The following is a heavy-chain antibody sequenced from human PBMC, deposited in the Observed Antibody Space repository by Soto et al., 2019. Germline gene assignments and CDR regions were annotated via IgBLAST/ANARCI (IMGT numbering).Heavy chain of an antibody. CDR1: GGSISSYY. J-gene: IGHJ5*02. CDR3: ARSAAKNWFDP. Sequence: SETLSLTCTVSGGSISSYYWSWIRQPPGKGLEWIGYIYYSGSTNYNPSLKSRVTISVDTSKNQFSLKLSSVTAADTAVYYCARSAAKNWFDPWGQGTLVTVSS. D-gene: IGHD2-2*01. CDR2: IYYSGST. V-gene: IGHV4-59*01.